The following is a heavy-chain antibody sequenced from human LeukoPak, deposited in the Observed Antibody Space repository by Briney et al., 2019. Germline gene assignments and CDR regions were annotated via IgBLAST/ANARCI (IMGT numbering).Heavy chain of an antibody. J-gene: IGHJ6*02. CDR3: ARDGIAAAGIRPSPPYYYYYGMDV. Sequence: PGGSLRLSCAASGFTFSSYWMSWVRQAPGKGLEWVANIKQDGNEKYYVDSVKGRFTISRDNAKNSLYLQMNSLRAEDTAVYYCARDGIAAAGIRPSPPYYYYYGMDVWGQGTTVNVSS. CDR2: IKQDGNEK. CDR1: GFTFSSYW. V-gene: IGHV3-7*01. D-gene: IGHD6-13*01.